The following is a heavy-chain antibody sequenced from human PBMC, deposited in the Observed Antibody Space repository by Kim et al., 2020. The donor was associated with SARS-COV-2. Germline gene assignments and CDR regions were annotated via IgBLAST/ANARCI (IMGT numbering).Heavy chain of an antibody. D-gene: IGHD3-3*01. V-gene: IGHV3-15*01. J-gene: IGHJ3*02. Sequence: GGSLRLSCAASGFTFSNAWMSWVRQAPGKGLEWVGRIKSKTDGGTTDYAAPVKGRFTISRDDSKNTLYLQMNSLKTEDTVVYYCTTDGVGTDAFDIWGQGTMVTVSS. CDR1: GFTFSNAW. CDR2: IKSKTDGGTT. CDR3: TTDGVGTDAFDI.